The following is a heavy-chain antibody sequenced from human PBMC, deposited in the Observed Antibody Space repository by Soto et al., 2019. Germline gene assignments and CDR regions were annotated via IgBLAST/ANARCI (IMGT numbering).Heavy chain of an antibody. D-gene: IGHD1-26*01. CDR3: ARQRPTDGRWEFADYYGMDV. CDR2: IIHSEST. CDR1: GGSFSAYY. V-gene: IGHV4-34*12. Sequence: PSETLSLTCTVSGGSFSAYYWSWVRQPPGKGLEWIGEIIHSESTKYNPSLKSRVTISVDTSKNQFSLKLSSVTAADTAVYYCARQRPTDGRWEFADYYGMDVWGQGTPVTVS. J-gene: IGHJ6*02.